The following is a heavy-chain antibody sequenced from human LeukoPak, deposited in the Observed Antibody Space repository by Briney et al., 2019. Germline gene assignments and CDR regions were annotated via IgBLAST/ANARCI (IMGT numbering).Heavy chain of an antibody. V-gene: IGHV3-23*01. CDR1: GFTFSSYA. D-gene: IGHD6-19*01. Sequence: GGSLRLSCAASGFTFSSYAMSWVRQAPGKGLEWVSAISGSGGSTYYADSVKGRFTISRDNSKNTLYRQMNSLRAEDTAVYYCAKRSVSGIAVACYLDDWGQGTLVTVSS. CDR3: AKRSVSGIAVACYLDD. CDR2: ISGSGGST. J-gene: IGHJ4*02.